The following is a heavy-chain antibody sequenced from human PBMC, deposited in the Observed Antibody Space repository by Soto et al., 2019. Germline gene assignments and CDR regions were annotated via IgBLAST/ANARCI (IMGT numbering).Heavy chain of an antibody. CDR3: ARAQGYYYDSRIAFDI. Sequence: SETLSLTCTVSGGSISSYYWSWIRQPPGKGLEWIGYIYYSGNTNYNPSLKSRVTISVDTSKNQFSLKLSSVTAADTAVYYCARAQGYYYDSRIAFDIWGQGTMVTVS. J-gene: IGHJ3*02. CDR2: IYYSGNT. CDR1: GGSISSYY. V-gene: IGHV4-59*12. D-gene: IGHD3-22*01.